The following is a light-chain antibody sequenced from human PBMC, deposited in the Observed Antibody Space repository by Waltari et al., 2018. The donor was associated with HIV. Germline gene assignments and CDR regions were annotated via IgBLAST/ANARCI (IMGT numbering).Light chain of an antibody. CDR1: TNDISTYNF. V-gene: IGLV2-14*01. J-gene: IGLJ2*01. CDR2: EVN. CDR3: SSYTTRASVV. Sequence: QSALTQPASVSGSPGQSITISCTGPTNDISTYNFVSWYQQSPGGAPKLCIFEVNSRPSGISDRFAGSKSGDTASLTISGLQAEDEAVYFCSSYTTRASVVFGGGTKLTVL.